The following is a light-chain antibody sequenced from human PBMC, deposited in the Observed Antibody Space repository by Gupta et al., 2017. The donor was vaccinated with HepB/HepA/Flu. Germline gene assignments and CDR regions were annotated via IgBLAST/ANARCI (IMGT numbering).Light chain of an antibody. V-gene: IGKV1-16*01. CDR1: QDINNH. CDR2: AAS. Sequence: DTQLTQSPSSVSASVGDRVIITCRASQDINNHLAWFQQKPGEAPKSLIYAASSLKSGVPSRFSGSASGTEFTLTISSLQPEDFGTYYCQQENNYPMTFGQGTQVEIK. CDR3: QQENNYPMT. J-gene: IGKJ1*01.